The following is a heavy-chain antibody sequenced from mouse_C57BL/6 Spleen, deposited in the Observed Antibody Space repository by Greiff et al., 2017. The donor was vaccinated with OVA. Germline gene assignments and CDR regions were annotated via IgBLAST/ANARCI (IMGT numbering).Heavy chain of an antibody. CDR2: IDPNSGGI. V-gene: IGHV1-72*01. D-gene: IGHD2-3*01. Sequence: QQPGAELVKPGASVKLSCKASGYTFTSYWMHWVKQRPGRGLEWIGRIDPNSGGIKYNEKFKSKATLTVDKPSSTAYMQLSSLTSEDSAVYYGARSGYRDGYYGGFAYWGQGTLVTVSA. CDR3: ARSGYRDGYYGGFAY. J-gene: IGHJ3*01. CDR1: GYTFTSYW.